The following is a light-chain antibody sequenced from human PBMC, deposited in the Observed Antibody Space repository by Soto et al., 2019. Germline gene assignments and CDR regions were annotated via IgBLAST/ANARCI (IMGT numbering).Light chain of an antibody. Sequence: EMVMTPSPATLSGSPGERVTLSCRASRSISRNLAWYQQKPGQAPRLLIYAASTRATGIPDRCSGSGSGTEFTLTLNSLQSEDFAVYFCQPHNNWPVVTFGGGTRVEIK. V-gene: IGKV3-15*01. CDR2: AAS. J-gene: IGKJ4*01. CDR3: QPHNNWPVVT. CDR1: RSISRN.